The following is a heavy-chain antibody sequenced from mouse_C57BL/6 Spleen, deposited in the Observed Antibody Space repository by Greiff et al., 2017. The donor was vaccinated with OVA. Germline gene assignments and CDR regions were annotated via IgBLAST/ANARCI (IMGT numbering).Heavy chain of an antibody. V-gene: IGHV7-3*01. CDR3: ARSSIYDGYYYAMDY. J-gene: IGHJ4*01. CDR2: IRNKANGYTT. D-gene: IGHD2-3*01. CDR1: GFTFTDYY. Sequence: EVKLVESGGGLVQPGGSLSLSCAASGFTFTDYYMSWVRQPPGKALGWLGFIRNKANGYTTEYSASVKGRFTISRDNSQSILYLQMNALRAEDSATYYCARSSIYDGYYYAMDYWGQGTSVTVSS.